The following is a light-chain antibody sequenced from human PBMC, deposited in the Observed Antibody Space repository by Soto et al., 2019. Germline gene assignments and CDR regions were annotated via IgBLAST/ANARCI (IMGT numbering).Light chain of an antibody. J-gene: IGLJ2*01. CDR2: NND. CDR1: VSNSGINS. V-gene: IGLV1-44*01. Sequence: QSVLTQPPSASGTPGQRVTISCSGSVSNSGINSVNWYQQLPGTAPKLLIYNNDQRPSGVPDRFSGSKSGTSAPLAISGLQSEDEADYYCAAWDDSLNGVVFGGGTKLTVL. CDR3: AAWDDSLNGVV.